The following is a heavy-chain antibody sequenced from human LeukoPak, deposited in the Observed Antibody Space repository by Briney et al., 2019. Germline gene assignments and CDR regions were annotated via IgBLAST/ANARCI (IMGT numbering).Heavy chain of an antibody. V-gene: IGHV1-3*03. D-gene: IGHD3-22*01. J-gene: IGHJ4*02. Sequence: ASVKVSCQASGYTFTSYAMHWVRQAPGQRLEWMGWINAGNGNTKYSQEFQGRVTITRDTSASTAYMELSSLRSEDMAVYYCAREGPQYYYDSSGYFDYWGQGTLVTVSS. CDR1: GYTFTSYA. CDR2: INAGNGNT. CDR3: AREGPQYYYDSSGYFDY.